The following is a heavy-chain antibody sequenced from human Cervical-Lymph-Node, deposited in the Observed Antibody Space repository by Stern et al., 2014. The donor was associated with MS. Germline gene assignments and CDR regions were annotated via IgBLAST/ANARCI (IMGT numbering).Heavy chain of an antibody. CDR2: IRQDGDDK. CDR1: GFSFGTSW. V-gene: IGHV3-7*01. CDR3: ARDRRAFLDY. J-gene: IGHJ4*02. Sequence: EVQLVESGGGLVQPGGSLRLSCVASGFSFGTSWMSWVRQPPGRGLEWVANIRQDGDDKFYVASVKGRFTISRDNARNSLYLQMNSLTVADTAVYYCARDRRAFLDYWGQGTLVAVSS. D-gene: IGHD2/OR15-2a*01.